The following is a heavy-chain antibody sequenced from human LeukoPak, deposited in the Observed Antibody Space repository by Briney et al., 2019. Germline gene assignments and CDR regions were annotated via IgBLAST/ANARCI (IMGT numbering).Heavy chain of an antibody. D-gene: IGHD6-13*01. J-gene: IGHJ4*02. Sequence: GGSLRLSCAASGFTFSSYAMSWVRQAPGKGLEWVSAFSGSGGSTYYADSVKGRFTISRDNSKNTLYLQMNSLRAEDTAVYYCAKPGAEQLVPAVAGPYYFDYWGQGTLVTVSS. CDR1: GFTFSSYA. V-gene: IGHV3-23*01. CDR3: AKPGAEQLVPAVAGPYYFDY. CDR2: FSGSGGST.